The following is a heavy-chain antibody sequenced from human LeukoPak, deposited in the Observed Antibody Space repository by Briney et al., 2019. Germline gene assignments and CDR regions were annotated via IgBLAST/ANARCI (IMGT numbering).Heavy chain of an antibody. V-gene: IGHV4-59*01. D-gene: IGHD5-24*01. Sequence: SETLSLTCTVSGGSISSYYWSWIRQPPGKGLEWIGYIYYSGSTNYNPSLKSRVTISVDTSKNQFSLKLSSVTAADTAVYYCARDTGDGYDYWGQGTLVTVSS. J-gene: IGHJ4*02. CDR3: ARDTGDGYDY. CDR1: GGSISSYY. CDR2: IYYSGST.